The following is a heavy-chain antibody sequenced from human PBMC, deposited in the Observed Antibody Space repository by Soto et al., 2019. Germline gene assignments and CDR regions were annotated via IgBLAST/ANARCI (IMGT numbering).Heavy chain of an antibody. Sequence: SETLSLTCTVSGDSIISSDFYWGWVRQPPGKGLEWIGSIFYLGSSYYNPSLKSRVTMSVDTSRNQFSLRLRSVTAADTALYFCARHALALRKNNWFDPWGQGIMVTVSS. V-gene: IGHV4-39*01. CDR1: GDSIISSDFY. CDR2: IFYLGSS. D-gene: IGHD3-3*02. CDR3: ARHALALRKNNWFDP. J-gene: IGHJ5*02.